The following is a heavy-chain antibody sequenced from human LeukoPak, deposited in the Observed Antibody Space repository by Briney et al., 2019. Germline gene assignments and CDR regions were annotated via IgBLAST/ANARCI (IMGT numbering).Heavy chain of an antibody. V-gene: IGHV4-39*07. CDR2: IYYSGST. D-gene: IGHD3-9*01. CDR1: GGSISSTSYY. CDR3: ASPLRDDILTGYLGY. J-gene: IGHJ4*02. Sequence: PSETLSLTCVVSGGSISSTSYYWGWIRQPPGKGLEWIGSIYYSGSTYYSPSLKSRVTISVDTSKNQFSLKLSSVTAADTAVYYCASPLRDDILTGYLGYWGQGTLVTVSS.